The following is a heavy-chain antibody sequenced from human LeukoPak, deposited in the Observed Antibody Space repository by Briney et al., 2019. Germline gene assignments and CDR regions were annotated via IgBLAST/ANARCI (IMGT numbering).Heavy chain of an antibody. V-gene: IGHV3-30*02. D-gene: IGHD6-13*01. Sequence: PGGSLRLSCAASGFTFSSYGMHWVRQAPGKGLEWVAFIRYDGSNKYYADSVKGRFTISRDNSKNTLYLQMNSLRAEDTAVYYCANKAYSSSPDDAFDIWGQGTMVTVSS. CDR2: IRYDGSNK. CDR1: GFTFSSYG. CDR3: ANKAYSSSPDDAFDI. J-gene: IGHJ3*02.